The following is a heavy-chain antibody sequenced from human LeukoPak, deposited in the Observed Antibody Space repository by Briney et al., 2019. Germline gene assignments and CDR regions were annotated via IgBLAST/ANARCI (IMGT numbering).Heavy chain of an antibody. CDR2: FDPEDGET. CDR3: ARRVAVARRDAFDI. V-gene: IGHV1-24*01. CDR1: GYTLTELS. J-gene: IGHJ3*02. Sequence: ASVKVSCKVSGYTLTELSMHWVRQAPGKGLEWMGGFDPEDGETIYAQKFQGRVTMTEDTSTGTAYMELRSLRSDDTAVYYCARRVAVARRDAFDIWGQGTTVTVSS. D-gene: IGHD6-19*01.